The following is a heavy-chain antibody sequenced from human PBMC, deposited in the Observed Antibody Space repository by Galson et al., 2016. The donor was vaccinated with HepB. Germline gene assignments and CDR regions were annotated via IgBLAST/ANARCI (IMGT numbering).Heavy chain of an antibody. J-gene: IGHJ4*02. Sequence: SLRLSCAASGFTFTSYSMNWVRQVPGKGLEWVSYIGSSPGTVYYADSVKGRLTISRDNAKNSRNLQMNSLRDEDTAVYYCARDPLGYSYALVRYFDYWGQGALVTVSS. CDR2: IGSSPGTV. D-gene: IGHD5-18*01. CDR1: GFTFTSYS. V-gene: IGHV3-48*02. CDR3: ARDPLGYSYALVRYFDY.